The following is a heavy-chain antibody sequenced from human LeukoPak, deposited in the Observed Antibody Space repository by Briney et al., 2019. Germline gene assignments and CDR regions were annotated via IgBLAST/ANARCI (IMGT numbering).Heavy chain of an antibody. J-gene: IGHJ4*02. D-gene: IGHD3-22*01. Sequence: GGSLRLSCAASGFTFTSYGMHWVRQAPGKGLEWVTFIRYDGSNKYYADSVKGRFTISRDNSKNTLYLQMNSLRAEDTAVYYCAKKGYYDGSGYYMYYFDHWGQGTLVTVSS. V-gene: IGHV3-30*02. CDR3: AKKGYYDGSGYYMYYFDH. CDR2: IRYDGSNK. CDR1: GFTFTSYG.